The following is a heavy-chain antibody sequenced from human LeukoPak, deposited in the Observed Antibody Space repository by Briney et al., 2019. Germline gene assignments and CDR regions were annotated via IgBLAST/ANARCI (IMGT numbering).Heavy chain of an antibody. Sequence: ASVKVSCKASGYTFTSYGISWVRQAPGQGLEWMGWISAYNGNTNYAQKLQGRVTMTTDTSTSTAYMELRSLRSDDTAVYYCARDRGIVVPAAMLDYGGQGTLVTVS. D-gene: IGHD2-2*01. CDR3: ARDRGIVVPAAMLDY. J-gene: IGHJ4*02. CDR1: GYTFTSYG. V-gene: IGHV1-18*01. CDR2: ISAYNGNT.